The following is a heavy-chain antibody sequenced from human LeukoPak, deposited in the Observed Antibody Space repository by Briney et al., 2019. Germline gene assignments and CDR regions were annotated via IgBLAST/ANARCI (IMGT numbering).Heavy chain of an antibody. Sequence: ASVKVPCKASGYTFTSYYMHWVRQAPGQGLEWMGIINPSGGSTSYAQKFQGRVTMTRDTSTSTVYMELSSLRSEDTAVYYCARVIDGGSSWYQDYYGMDVWGQGTTVTVSS. CDR1: GYTFTSYY. CDR2: INPSGGST. J-gene: IGHJ6*02. V-gene: IGHV1-46*01. D-gene: IGHD6-13*01. CDR3: ARVIDGGSSWYQDYYGMDV.